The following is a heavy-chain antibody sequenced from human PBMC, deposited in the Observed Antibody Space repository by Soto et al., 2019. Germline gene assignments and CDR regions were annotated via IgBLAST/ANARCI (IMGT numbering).Heavy chain of an antibody. V-gene: IGHV3-23*01. Sequence: EVQLLESGGGLVQPGGSLRLSCAASGFTFSSYAMSWVRQAPGKGLEWVSAISGSGGSTYYADSVKGRFTISRDNSKNTLYLQMNSLRAEDTAVYYCAKDRAITFGGVIVIPEFDYWGQGTLVTVSS. CDR3: AKDRAITFGGVIVIPEFDY. D-gene: IGHD3-16*02. CDR1: GFTFSSYA. J-gene: IGHJ4*02. CDR2: ISGSGGST.